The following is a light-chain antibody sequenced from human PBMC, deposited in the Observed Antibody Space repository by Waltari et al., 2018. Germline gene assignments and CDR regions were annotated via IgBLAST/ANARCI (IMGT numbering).Light chain of an antibody. V-gene: IGKV2-30*02. J-gene: IGKJ2*01. CDR3: MQGTHWPYT. CDR2: RVS. Sequence: DVVMTQSPLSLPVTLGQPDSIPCRSSQSLVHSDGATHFTWFQQRPGQSPRRLMYRVSNRDSGVPDRFRGSGSGTDFTLKISRVEAEDVGVYYCMQGTHWPYTFGQGTKLEIK. CDR1: QSLVHSDGATH.